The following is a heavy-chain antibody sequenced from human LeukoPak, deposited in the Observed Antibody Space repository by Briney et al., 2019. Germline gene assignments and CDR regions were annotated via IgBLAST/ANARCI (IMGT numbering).Heavy chain of an antibody. D-gene: IGHD5-18*01. J-gene: IGHJ4*02. CDR1: GGTFSSYA. Sequence: ASVKVSCKASGGTFSSYAISWVRQAPGQGLEWMGGIIPIFGTANYAQRFQGRVTITADESTSTAYMELSSLRSEDTAVYYCAREDTAMVTFYWGQGTLVTVSS. CDR2: IIPIFGTA. V-gene: IGHV1-69*01. CDR3: AREDTAMVTFY.